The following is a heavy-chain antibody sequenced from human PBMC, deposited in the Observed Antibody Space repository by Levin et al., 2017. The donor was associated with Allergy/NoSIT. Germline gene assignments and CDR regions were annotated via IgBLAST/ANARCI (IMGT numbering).Heavy chain of an antibody. Sequence: ASVKVSCKASGGTFSSYAISWVRQAPGQGLEWMGRIIPILGIANYAQKFQGRVTITADKSTSTAYMELSSLRSEDTAVYYCARRTLGDWFDPWGQGTLVTVSS. V-gene: IGHV1-69*04. J-gene: IGHJ5*02. CDR3: ARRTLGDWFDP. CDR1: GGTFSSYA. CDR2: IIPILGIA.